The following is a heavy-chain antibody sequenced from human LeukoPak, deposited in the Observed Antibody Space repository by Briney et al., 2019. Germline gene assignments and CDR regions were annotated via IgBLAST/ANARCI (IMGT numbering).Heavy chain of an antibody. V-gene: IGHV3-30*03. J-gene: IGHJ5*02. CDR2: ISYDGSNK. CDR3: AREAMGTTFSAWFDP. Sequence: GGSLRLSCAASGFTFSTYGMHWVRQAPGKGLEWVAVISYDGSNKYYADSVRGRFTVSRDNSKNTMFLQFNTLRPEDTAVYYCAREAMGTTFSAWFDPWGQGTLVTVSS. D-gene: IGHD1-7*01. CDR1: GFTFSTYG.